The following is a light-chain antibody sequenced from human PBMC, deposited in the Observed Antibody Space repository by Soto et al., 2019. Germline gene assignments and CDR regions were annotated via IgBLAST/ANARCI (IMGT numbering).Light chain of an antibody. CDR2: AAS. V-gene: IGKV1-39*01. CDR3: QQSYSTPRT. Sequence: DIQMTQSPSSLSASVGDRVTITCRASQRVSTYLNWYQQKPEKAPKLLIYAASSLQSGVPSRFSGSGSGTDVTLTISSLQPEDFATYYCQQSYSTPRTFGQGTKLEIK. CDR1: QRVSTY. J-gene: IGKJ2*01.